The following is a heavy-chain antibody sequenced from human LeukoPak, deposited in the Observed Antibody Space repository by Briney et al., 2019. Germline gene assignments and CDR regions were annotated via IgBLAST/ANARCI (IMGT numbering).Heavy chain of an antibody. CDR2: IYTSGST. Sequence: SETLSLTCTVSGGSISSYYWSWIRQPAGKGLEWIGRIYTSGSTNYNPSLKSRVTMSVDTSKNQFSLKLSSVTAADTAVYYCARDLYCSSTSCYTGNFGYWGQGTLVTVSS. CDR1: GGSISSYY. J-gene: IGHJ4*02. V-gene: IGHV4-4*07. D-gene: IGHD2-2*02. CDR3: ARDLYCSSTSCYTGNFGY.